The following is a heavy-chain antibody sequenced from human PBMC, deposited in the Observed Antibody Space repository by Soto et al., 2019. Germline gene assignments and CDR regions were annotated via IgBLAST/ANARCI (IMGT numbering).Heavy chain of an antibody. J-gene: IGHJ4*02. V-gene: IGHV1-46*01. D-gene: IGHD2-2*01. CDR2: INPSGGST. Sequence: ASVKVSCKASGYTFTIYYMHWVRQAPGQGLEWMGIINPSGGSTSYAQKFQGRVTMTRDTSTSTVYMELSSLRSEDTAVYYCARADIVVVPSLYYFDYWGQGTLVTVSS. CDR1: GYTFTIYY. CDR3: ARADIVVVPSLYYFDY.